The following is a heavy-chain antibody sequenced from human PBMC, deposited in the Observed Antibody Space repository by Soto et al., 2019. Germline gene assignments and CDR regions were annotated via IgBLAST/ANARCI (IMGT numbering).Heavy chain of an antibody. V-gene: IGHV3-23*01. CDR2: ISGRGDDT. CDR3: VKAQARYCSGDRCHYYYYGMDV. J-gene: IGHJ6*02. Sequence: EVQLLESGGGLVQPGGSLRLSCAASGFAFSAYAMSWVRQAPGKGLEWVSVISGRGDDTHYADSVKGRFTISRDKSKNTLYLQMNSLRAEDTAEYYCVKAQARYCSGDRCHYYYYGMDVWGQGTTVTVSS. D-gene: IGHD2-15*01. CDR1: GFAFSAYA.